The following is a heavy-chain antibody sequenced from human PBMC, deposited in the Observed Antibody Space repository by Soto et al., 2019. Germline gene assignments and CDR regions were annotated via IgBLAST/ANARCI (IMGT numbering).Heavy chain of an antibody. CDR3: ARVGCSGGSCYGGFGP. CDR1: GGTISSGVYY. V-gene: IGHV4-31*03. Sequence: SETLALTCTVSGGTISSGVYYWSWIRQHPGKGLEWIGYMYYSGSASYNPSLRSRLRVSVDTSKNQFSLTLSSVTAADTAMYYCARVGCSGGSCYGGFGPWGRGTLVTVSS. D-gene: IGHD2-15*01. CDR2: MYYSGSA. J-gene: IGHJ5*02.